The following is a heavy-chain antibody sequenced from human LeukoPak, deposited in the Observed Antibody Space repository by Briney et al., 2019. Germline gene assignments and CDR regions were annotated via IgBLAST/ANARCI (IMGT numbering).Heavy chain of an antibody. D-gene: IGHD3-10*01. CDR3: AKRGLDYYGSGSYDY. V-gene: IGHV3-23*01. Sequence: GGSLRLSCAASGFTFSSYEMNWVRQAPGKGLEWVSAISGSGGSTYYADSVKGRFTISRDNSKNTPYLQMNSLRAEDTAVYYCAKRGLDYYGSGSYDYWGQGTLVTVSS. CDR1: GFTFSSYE. J-gene: IGHJ4*02. CDR2: ISGSGGST.